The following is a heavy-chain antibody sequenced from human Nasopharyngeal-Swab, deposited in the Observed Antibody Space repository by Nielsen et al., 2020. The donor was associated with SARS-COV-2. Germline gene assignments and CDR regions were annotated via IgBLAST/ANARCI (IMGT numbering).Heavy chain of an antibody. Sequence: ASVKVSCKASGYSFTIYGISGVRQAPGQGLEWMGWISAYSANTNYAQKLQDRVTMTTDTATSTAYLELTSLRFDDPAVYYCARDLATVYDPRYYGLDVWGQGTTVTVSS. CDR1: GYSFTIYG. D-gene: IGHD3-16*02. CDR2: ISAYSANT. CDR3: ARDLATVYDPRYYGLDV. J-gene: IGHJ6*02. V-gene: IGHV1-18*01.